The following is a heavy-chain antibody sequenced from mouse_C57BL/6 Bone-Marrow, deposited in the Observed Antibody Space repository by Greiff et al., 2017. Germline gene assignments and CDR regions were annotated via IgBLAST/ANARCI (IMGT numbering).Heavy chain of an antibody. Sequence: VQLQQSGAELARPGASVKLSCKASGYTFTSYGISWVKQSTGQGLEWIGEINPRSGNTYYNEKFKGNATLTADKSSSTAYMVLRSLTSEDSAVYFCANRNYYAMDYWGQGTSVTVSS. CDR3: ANRNYYAMDY. CDR2: INPRSGNT. J-gene: IGHJ4*01. CDR1: GYTFTSYG. V-gene: IGHV1-81*01.